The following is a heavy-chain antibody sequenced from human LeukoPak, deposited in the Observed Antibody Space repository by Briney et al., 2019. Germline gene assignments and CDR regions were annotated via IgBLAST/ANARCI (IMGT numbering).Heavy chain of an antibody. D-gene: IGHD3-10*01. CDR3: ATYGSGSYYNHYFDY. Sequence: PSETLSLTCTVSGGSISSGGYYWSWIRQHPGKGLEWVGYIYYSGSTYYNPSLKSRVTISVDTSKNQFSLKLSSVTAADTAVYYCATYGSGSYYNHYFDYWGQGTLVTVSS. J-gene: IGHJ4*02. V-gene: IGHV4-31*03. CDR2: IYYSGST. CDR1: GGSISSGGYY.